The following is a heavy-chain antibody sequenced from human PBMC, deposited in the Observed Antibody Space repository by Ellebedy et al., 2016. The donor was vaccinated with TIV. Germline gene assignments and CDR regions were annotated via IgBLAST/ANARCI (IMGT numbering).Heavy chain of an antibody. CDR2: LGYRGDA. CDR1: PFTLNTDA. V-gene: IGHV3-23*01. D-gene: IGHD2-2*01. CDR3: ARDLIPAALGMDV. J-gene: IGHJ6*02. Sequence: GESLKISXTVSPFTLNTDAMSWVRQAPGKGLKWVSTLGYRGDAFYADSVKGRFRISRDRSTNTVSLQMNSLRTEDTAVYYCARDLIPAALGMDVWGHGTTVIVSS.